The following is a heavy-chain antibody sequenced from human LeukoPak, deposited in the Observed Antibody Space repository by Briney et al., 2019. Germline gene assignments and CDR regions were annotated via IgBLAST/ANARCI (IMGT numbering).Heavy chain of an antibody. J-gene: IGHJ4*02. D-gene: IGHD3-22*01. CDR3: ARLTYYYDSSGNNFDY. V-gene: IGHV3-30-3*01. Sequence: GRSLRLSCAASGFTFSSYAVHWVRQAPGKGLEWVAVISYDGSDKYYADSVKGRFTISRDNSKNTLYLQMNSLRAEDTAVYYCARLTYYYDSSGNNFDYWGQGTLVTVSS. CDR1: GFTFSSYA. CDR2: ISYDGSDK.